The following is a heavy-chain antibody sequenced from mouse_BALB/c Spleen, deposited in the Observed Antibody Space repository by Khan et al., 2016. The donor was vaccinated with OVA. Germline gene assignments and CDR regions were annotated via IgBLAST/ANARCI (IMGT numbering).Heavy chain of an antibody. J-gene: IGHJ4*01. D-gene: IGHD1-1*01. CDR2: ISTSGSYT. V-gene: IGHV5-6*01. CDR1: GFTFSNYG. CDR3: ARYLYGNSYDYYAMDY. Sequence: EVELVESGGDLVKPGGSLKLSCAASGFTFSNYGMSWVRQTPDKRLEWVAIISTSGSYTYYPDSVKGRFTISRDNAKNTLYLQMSSLKSEDTAIYYCARYLYGNSYDYYAMDYWGQGTSVTVSS.